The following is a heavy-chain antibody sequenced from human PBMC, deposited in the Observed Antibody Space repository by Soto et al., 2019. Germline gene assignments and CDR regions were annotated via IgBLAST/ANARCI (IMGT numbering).Heavy chain of an antibody. CDR2: IYYTGST. D-gene: IGHD2-15*01. CDR3: AKEDVVVTSAGGFDF. Sequence: NPSETLSLTCTASGGSISSYYWSWIRQPPGKGPEWTGYIYYTGSTNYNPSLKRRVTISVDTSKNQFSLRLSSVTAADTAVYYCAKEDVVVTSAGGFDFWGPGTLVTVSS. CDR1: GGSISSYY. V-gene: IGHV4-59*12. J-gene: IGHJ4*02.